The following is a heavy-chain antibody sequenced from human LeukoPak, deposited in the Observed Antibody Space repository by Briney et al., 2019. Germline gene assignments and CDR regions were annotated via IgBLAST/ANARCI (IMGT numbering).Heavy chain of an antibody. D-gene: IGHD6-19*01. CDR3: ARDQVQQWLEPFDY. CDR2: IYHSGST. Sequence: SETLSLTCTVSGGSISSYYWSWIRQPPGKGLEWIGYIYHSGSTNYNPSLKSRVTISVDTSKNQFSLKLNSVTPEDTAVYYCARDQVQQWLEPFDYWGQGTLVTVSS. J-gene: IGHJ4*02. CDR1: GGSISSYY. V-gene: IGHV4-59*12.